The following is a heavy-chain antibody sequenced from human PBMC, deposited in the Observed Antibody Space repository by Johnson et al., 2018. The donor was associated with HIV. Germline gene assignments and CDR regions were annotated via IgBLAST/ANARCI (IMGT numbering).Heavy chain of an antibody. Sequence: QLVESGGGVVQPGRSLRLSCAASGFIFDDYAMYWVRQAPGKGLEWVSGFSWNSGSIDYADSVKGRFTISSANSKNTLYLQMNSLRAEDTAVYYCAKPVQYYYDSSGYYSDAFDIWGQGTMVTVSS. CDR2: FSWNSGSI. V-gene: IGHV3-9*01. CDR3: AKPVQYYYDSSGYYSDAFDI. J-gene: IGHJ3*02. D-gene: IGHD3-22*01. CDR1: GFIFDDYA.